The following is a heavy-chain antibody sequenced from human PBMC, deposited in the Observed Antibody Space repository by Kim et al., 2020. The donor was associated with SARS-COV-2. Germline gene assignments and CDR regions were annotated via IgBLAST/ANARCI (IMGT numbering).Heavy chain of an antibody. CDR1: GFTFSSYA. V-gene: IGHV3-23*01. Sequence: GGSLRLSCAASGFTFSSYAMSWVRQAPGKGLEWVSAISGSGGSTYYADSVKGRFTISRDNSKNTLYLQMNSLRAEDTAVYYCAKGHLRYSSGWYNYWGQGTLVTVSS. CDR3: AKGHLRYSSGWYNY. D-gene: IGHD6-19*01. J-gene: IGHJ4*02. CDR2: ISGSGGST.